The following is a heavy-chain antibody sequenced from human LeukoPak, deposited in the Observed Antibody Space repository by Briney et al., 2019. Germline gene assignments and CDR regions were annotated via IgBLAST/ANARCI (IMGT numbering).Heavy chain of an antibody. V-gene: IGHV3-21*01. Sequence: PGGSLRLSCAVSGFTFSSYNMNWVRQAPGKGLEWVSSISTSSSYISYADSVKGRFTISRDNAKSSLYLQMNNLRAEDTAVYYCARVPRYCSGGSCYGYWGQGTLVTVSS. CDR1: GFTFSSYN. CDR2: ISTSSSYI. D-gene: IGHD2-15*01. CDR3: ARVPRYCSGGSCYGY. J-gene: IGHJ4*02.